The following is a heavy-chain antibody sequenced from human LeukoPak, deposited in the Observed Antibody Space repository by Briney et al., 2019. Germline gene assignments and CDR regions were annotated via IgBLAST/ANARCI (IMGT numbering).Heavy chain of an antibody. CDR3: ARDNGRYGENWSAP. CDR2: IVPSGGTT. Sequence: GGSLRLSCAASGFTFSSYGMNWVRQAPGKGLEWVSGIVPSGGTTYYADSVKGRFTVSRDNAKNTLYLQMNSLRAEDTAVYYCARDNGRYGENWSAPWGKGPLVTVSS. V-gene: IGHV3-23*01. J-gene: IGHJ5*02. CDR1: GFTFSSYG. D-gene: IGHD1-26*01.